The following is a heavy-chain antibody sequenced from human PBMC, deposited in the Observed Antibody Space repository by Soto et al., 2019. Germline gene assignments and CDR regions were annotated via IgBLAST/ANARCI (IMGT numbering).Heavy chain of an antibody. CDR1: GGSISSSSYY. Sequence: SETLSLTCTVSGGSISSSSYYWGWIRQPPGKGLEWIGYIYYSGSTDYDPSLKSRVTISVDTSKNQFSLKLSSVTAADTAVYYCARRWGTYFDFWGQGTLVTVSS. V-gene: IGHV4-61*05. D-gene: IGHD7-27*01. J-gene: IGHJ4*02. CDR2: IYYSGST. CDR3: ARRWGTYFDF.